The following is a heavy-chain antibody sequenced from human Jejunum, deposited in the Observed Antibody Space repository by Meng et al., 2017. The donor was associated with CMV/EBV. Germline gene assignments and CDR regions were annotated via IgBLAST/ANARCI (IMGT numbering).Heavy chain of an antibody. CDR3: AKRGSIWYNAYCFDY. D-gene: IGHD6-13*01. Sequence: GFTFSSYWMSWVRQAPGKGLQWVANIKEDGSERYYVDSVKGRFTISRDNAKNSLYLQMNSLRAEDTAVYYCAKRGSIWYNAYCFDYWGQGTLVTVSS. CDR2: IKEDGSER. CDR1: GFTFSSYW. J-gene: IGHJ4*02. V-gene: IGHV3-7*01.